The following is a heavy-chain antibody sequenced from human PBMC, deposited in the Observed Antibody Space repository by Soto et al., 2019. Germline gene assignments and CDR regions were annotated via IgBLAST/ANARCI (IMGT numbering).Heavy chain of an antibody. V-gene: IGHV3-30-3*01. CDR1: GFTFSSYA. D-gene: IGHD4-17*01. J-gene: IGHJ3*02. CDR2: ISYDGSNK. CDR3: LAGVTTYFDAFDI. Sequence: QVQLVESGGGVVQPGRSLRLSCAASGFTFSSYAMHWVRQAPGKGLEWVAVISYDGSNKYYADSVKGRFTISRDNSKNTLYLQMNSLRAEDTAVYYCLAGVTTYFDAFDIWGQGTMVTVSS.